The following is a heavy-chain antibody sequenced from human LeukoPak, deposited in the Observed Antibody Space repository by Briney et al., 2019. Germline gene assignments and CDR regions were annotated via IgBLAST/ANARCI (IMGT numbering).Heavy chain of an antibody. CDR1: GYSISSGYY. CDR2: IYHSGST. Sequence: SETLSLTCTVSGYSISSGYYWGWIRQPPGKGLEWIGSIYHSGSTYYNPSLKSRVTISVDTSKNQFSLKLSSVTAADTAVYYCARGLTGGSTSLYYFDYWGQGTLVTVSS. D-gene: IGHD2-2*01. CDR3: ARGLTGGSTSLYYFDY. J-gene: IGHJ4*02. V-gene: IGHV4-38-2*02.